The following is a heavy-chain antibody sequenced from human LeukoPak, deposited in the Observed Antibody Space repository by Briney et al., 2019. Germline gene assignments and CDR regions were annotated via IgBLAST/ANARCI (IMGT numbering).Heavy chain of an antibody. V-gene: IGHV3-11*01. Sequence: PGGSLRLSCAAPGFTFSDYYMSWIRQAPGKGLEWVSYISSSGSTIYYADSVKGRFTISRDHSKNTLYLQMNSLRAEDTAVYYCARAEAVAGSYYFDYWGQGPLVTVSS. CDR3: ARAEAVAGSYYFDY. D-gene: IGHD6-19*01. CDR2: ISSSGSTI. CDR1: GFTFSDYY. J-gene: IGHJ4*02.